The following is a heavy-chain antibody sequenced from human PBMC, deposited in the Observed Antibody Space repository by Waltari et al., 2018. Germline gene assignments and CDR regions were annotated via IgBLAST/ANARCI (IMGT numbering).Heavy chain of an antibody. J-gene: IGHJ4*02. Sequence: EVQLVESGGGLIQPGGSLRLSCAASGFTVSSNYMSWVRQAPGKGLEWVSVIYSGGSTYYADSVKGRFTISRDNSKNTLYLQMNSLRAEDTAVYYCARAGVIAVAGFDYWGQGTLVTVSS. CDR1: GFTVSSNY. D-gene: IGHD6-19*01. CDR3: ARAGVIAVAGFDY. V-gene: IGHV3-53*01. CDR2: IYSGGST.